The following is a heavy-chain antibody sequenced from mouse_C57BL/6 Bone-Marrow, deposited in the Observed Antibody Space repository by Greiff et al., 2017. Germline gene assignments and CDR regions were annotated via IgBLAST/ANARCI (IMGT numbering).Heavy chain of an antibody. CDR2: IHPNSGST. CDR1: GYTFTSYW. V-gene: IGHV1-64*01. J-gene: IGHJ2*01. D-gene: IGHD1-1*01. Sequence: VQLQQPGAELVKPGASVKLSCKASGYTFTSYWMHWVKQRPGQGLEWIGMIHPNSGSTNYNEKFKSKATLTVDKSSSTAYMQLSSLTSEDSAVYYCARGGITTVVATDYFDYWGQGTTRTVSS. CDR3: ARGGITTVVATDYFDY.